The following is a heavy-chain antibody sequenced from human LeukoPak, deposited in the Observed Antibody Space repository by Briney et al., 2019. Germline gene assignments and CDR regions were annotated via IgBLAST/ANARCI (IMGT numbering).Heavy chain of an antibody. CDR1: GGSFSGYY. D-gene: IGHD3-3*01. CDR3: ARGRWVSGNYDFWSGPPSYSDY. J-gene: IGHJ4*02. V-gene: IGHV4-34*01. CDR2: INHSGST. Sequence: SETLSLTCAVYGGSFSGYYWSWIRQPPGKGLEWIGEINHSGSTNYNPSLKSRVTISVDTSKNQSSLKLSSVTAADTAVYYCARGRWVSGNYDFWSGPPSYSDYWGQGTLVTVSS.